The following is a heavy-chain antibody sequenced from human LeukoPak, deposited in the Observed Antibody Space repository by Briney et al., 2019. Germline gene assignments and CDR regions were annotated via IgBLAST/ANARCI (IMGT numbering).Heavy chain of an antibody. Sequence: GGSLRLSCAASGFTFDDYAMHWVRQAPGKGLEWVSGISWNSGSIGYADSVKGRFTISRDNAKISLYLQMNSLRAEDTALYYCAKDFTYYYDSSGYFDYWGQGTLVTVSS. J-gene: IGHJ4*02. D-gene: IGHD3-22*01. CDR1: GFTFDDYA. CDR2: ISWNSGSI. V-gene: IGHV3-9*01. CDR3: AKDFTYYYDSSGYFDY.